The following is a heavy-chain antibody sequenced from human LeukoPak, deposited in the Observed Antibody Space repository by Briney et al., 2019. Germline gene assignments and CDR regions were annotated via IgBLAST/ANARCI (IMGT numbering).Heavy chain of an antibody. D-gene: IGHD3-10*01. V-gene: IGHV3-15*01. CDR1: GFTFSNAW. CDR2: IKSKTDGGTT. CDR3: ARDYRGVIPFDY. J-gene: IGHJ4*02. Sequence: PGGXLRLSCAASGFTFSNAWMSWVGQAPGKGLEWVGRIKSKTDGGTTEYAAAGKGRFTIEREESKKKMYMKVDRRRAEDTAVYYCARDYRGVIPFDYWGQGTLVTVSS.